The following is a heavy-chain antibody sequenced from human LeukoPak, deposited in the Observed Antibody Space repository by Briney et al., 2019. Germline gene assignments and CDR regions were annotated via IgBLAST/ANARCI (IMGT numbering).Heavy chain of an antibody. V-gene: IGHV3-30*02. CDR2: IRYDESDK. J-gene: IGHJ4*02. CDR3: AKDFYWAFDY. Sequence: GGSLRLSCAASGFTFSSYSMNWVRQPPGRGLDWVAHIRYDESDKYYADSVKGRFTISRDVSKNTVYLQMNSLRVEDTAVYYCAKDFYWAFDYWGQGTLVTVSS. D-gene: IGHD2-8*02. CDR1: GFTFSSYS.